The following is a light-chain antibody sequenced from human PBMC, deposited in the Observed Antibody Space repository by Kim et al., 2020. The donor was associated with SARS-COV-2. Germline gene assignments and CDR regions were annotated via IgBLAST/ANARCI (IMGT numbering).Light chain of an antibody. CDR2: GAS. CDR1: QSVSNSY. Sequence: EIVLTQSPGTLSLSPGERATLSCRASQSVSNSYLAWYQQKPGQAPRLLIYGASSRATGIPDRFSGSGSGTDFTFSISRLEPEDFAVYYCQQYGSSPFTFGGGTKVEI. CDR3: QQYGSSPFT. J-gene: IGKJ4*01. V-gene: IGKV3-20*01.